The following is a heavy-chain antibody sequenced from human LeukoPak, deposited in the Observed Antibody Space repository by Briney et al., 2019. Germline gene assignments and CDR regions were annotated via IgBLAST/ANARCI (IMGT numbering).Heavy chain of an antibody. Sequence: SETLSLTCTVSGGSISSYYWSWIRQPPGKGLEWIGYIYYSGSTKYNPSLKSRVTISVDTSKNQFSLRLSSVTAADTAVYYCARDRGVSARPGYMDVWGKGTTVTVSS. V-gene: IGHV4-59*01. D-gene: IGHD6-6*01. CDR1: GGSISSYY. CDR3: ARDRGVSARPGYMDV. J-gene: IGHJ6*03. CDR2: IYYSGST.